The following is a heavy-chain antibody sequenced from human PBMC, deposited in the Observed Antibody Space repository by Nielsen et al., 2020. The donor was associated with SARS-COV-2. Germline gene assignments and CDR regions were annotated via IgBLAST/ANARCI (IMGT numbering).Heavy chain of an antibody. J-gene: IGHJ4*02. CDR1: GFTFNNYG. CDR2: ISYEGSKK. V-gene: IGHV3-30*18. D-gene: IGHD3-16*01. CDR3: AKRRAVFMLTFGGEGAMDV. Sequence: GESLKISCAASGFTFNNYGFYWVRQAPGKGLEWVASISYEGSKKYYGDSLMGRFTVSRDTSKNTVYLQMNSLSVEDTAVYHCAKRRAVFMLTFGGEGAMDVWGQGTLVTVSS.